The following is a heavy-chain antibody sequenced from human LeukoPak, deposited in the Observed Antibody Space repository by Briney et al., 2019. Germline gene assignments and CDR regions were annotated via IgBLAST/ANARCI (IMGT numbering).Heavy chain of an antibody. CDR1: GYTFTDYY. CDR3: ARGLATTGEDY. V-gene: IGHV1-2*02. D-gene: IGHD1-1*01. Sequence: ASVKVSCKASGYTFTDYYLHWVRQAPGQGLEWMGWINPSTGGTNYAQKFQGRVTMTRDTSISTAYMELSGLRSDDTAVYYCARGLATTGEDYWGQGTLVIVSS. CDR2: INPSTGGT. J-gene: IGHJ4*02.